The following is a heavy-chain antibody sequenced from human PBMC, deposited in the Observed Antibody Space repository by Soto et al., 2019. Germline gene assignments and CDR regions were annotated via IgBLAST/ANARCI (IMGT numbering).Heavy chain of an antibody. Sequence: EVQLVESGGGLVQPGGSLRLSCAASGFTLSSYNMNWVRQAPGKGLEWVSYISGSSDTIYYADSVKGRFTISRDNAKNSLYLQMDSLRDDDTAVCYCARDHGGSAWFVGIYYYFGVDVWDQGITVTDSS. CDR2: ISGSSDTI. CDR1: GFTLSSYN. J-gene: IGHJ6*02. D-gene: IGHD3-10*01. CDR3: ARDHGGSAWFVGIYYYFGVDV. V-gene: IGHV3-48*02.